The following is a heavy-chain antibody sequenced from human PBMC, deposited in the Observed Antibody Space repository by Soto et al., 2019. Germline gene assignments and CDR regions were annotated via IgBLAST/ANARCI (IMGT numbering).Heavy chain of an antibody. D-gene: IGHD5-12*01. V-gene: IGHV3-9*01. CDR3: AKDIFPDPNSGYDWVVGYYGMDV. CDR1: GFTFDDYA. CDR2: ISWNSGSI. Sequence: PGGSLRLSCAASGFTFDDYAMHWVRQAPGKGLEWVSGISWNSGSIGYADSVKGRFTISRDNAKNSLYLQMNSLRAEDTALYYCAKDIFPDPNSGYDWVVGYYGMDVWGQGTTVTVSS. J-gene: IGHJ6*02.